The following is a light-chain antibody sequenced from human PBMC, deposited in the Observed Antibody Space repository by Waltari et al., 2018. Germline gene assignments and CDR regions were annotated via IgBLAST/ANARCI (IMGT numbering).Light chain of an antibody. CDR3: SAWDSSLSAWV. Sequence: QAELTQPPSMSKDLRQTATLTCTGNSNNVGYQGAAWLQQHQGHPPKLLSYRNNDRPSGISERFSASRSGNTASLTITGLQPEDEADYYCSAWDSSLSAWVFGGGTKLTVL. J-gene: IGLJ3*02. CDR1: SNNVGYQG. CDR2: RNN. V-gene: IGLV10-54*01.